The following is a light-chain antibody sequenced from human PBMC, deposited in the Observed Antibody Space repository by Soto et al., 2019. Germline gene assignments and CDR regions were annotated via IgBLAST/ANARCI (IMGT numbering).Light chain of an antibody. CDR2: EVS. J-gene: IGLJ1*01. CDR3: SSYTSSSTLV. CDR1: SSDFGGYNY. V-gene: IGLV2-14*01. Sequence: QSALTQPASVSGSPGQSITMSCTGTSSDFGGYNYVSWYQQHPGKAPKLMIYEVSNRPSGVSNRFSGSKSGNTASLTISGLQAEDEADYYCSSYTSSSTLVFGTGTKLTVL.